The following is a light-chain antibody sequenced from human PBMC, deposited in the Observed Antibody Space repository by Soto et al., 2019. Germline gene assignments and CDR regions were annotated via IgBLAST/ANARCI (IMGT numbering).Light chain of an antibody. J-gene: IGKJ4*01. CDR1: QSVLYSSNNKNY. Sequence: DIVMTQSPDSLAVSLGERATITCKSSQSVLYSSNNKNYLAWYQQKPGQPPKLLIYWASTRESGVPSRFSGRRSGTEFTLTIAGLQPEDFATYYCQQYESYSPLTLGGGTKVDI. CDR2: WAS. V-gene: IGKV4-1*01. CDR3: QQYESYSPLT.